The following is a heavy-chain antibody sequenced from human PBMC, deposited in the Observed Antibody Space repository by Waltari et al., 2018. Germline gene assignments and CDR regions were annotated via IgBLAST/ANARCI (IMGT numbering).Heavy chain of an antibody. CDR1: GFSLSTSGMG. Sequence: QVTLKESGPALVKPTQTLTLTCTFSGFSLSTSGMGVGWIRQPSRKTLEWLAHIYWDDDKRYSTSLKSRLTISKYTSKNQVVLTMTNMDPVDTATYYCARRERQAYFDYWGQGVLVTVSS. CDR3: ARRERQAYFDY. D-gene: IGHD6-25*01. V-gene: IGHV2-5*02. J-gene: IGHJ4*02. CDR2: IYWDDDK.